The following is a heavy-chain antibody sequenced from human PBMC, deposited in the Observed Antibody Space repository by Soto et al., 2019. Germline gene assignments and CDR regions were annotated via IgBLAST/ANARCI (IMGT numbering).Heavy chain of an antibody. CDR3: ANDLDAYAWNLGRWFDP. CDR2: IAYDGDKK. J-gene: IGHJ5*02. V-gene: IGHV3-30*18. D-gene: IGHD1-1*01. Sequence: PGGSLRLSCAACGFTFSAFGMHWVRQAPGKGLEWVAVIAYDGDKKYYANSVKGRFIISRDNSRNTAHLDMNSLRPEDTAVYYCANDLDAYAWNLGRWFDPWGQGTQVTVSS. CDR1: GFTFSAFG.